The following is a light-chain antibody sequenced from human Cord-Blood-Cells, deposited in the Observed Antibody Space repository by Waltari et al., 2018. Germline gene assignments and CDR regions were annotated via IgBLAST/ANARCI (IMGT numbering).Light chain of an antibody. CDR1: SSDVGGSNY. J-gene: IGLJ2*01. V-gene: IGLV2-14*01. Sequence: QSALTQPASVSGSPGQSITISCTGTSSDVGGSNYVSWYQQHPGKAPKLMIYDVSNRPSGVSNRFSGSKSGNTASLTISGLQAEYEADYYCSSYTSSSTVVFGGGTKLTVL. CDR3: SSYTSSSTVV. CDR2: DVS.